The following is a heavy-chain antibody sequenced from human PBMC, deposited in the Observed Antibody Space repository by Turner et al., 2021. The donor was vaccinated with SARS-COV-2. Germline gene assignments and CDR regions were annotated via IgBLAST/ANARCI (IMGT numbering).Heavy chain of an antibody. J-gene: IGHJ4*02. D-gene: IGHD2-15*01. V-gene: IGHV3-30*18. Sequence: QVPLVESGGGVVQPGRSLRLSCAASGFTFRRYGMHWVRQAPGKGLEWVAVISDDGSNKYYADSVKGRFTISRDNSKNTLYLQMNSLRAEDTAVYYCAKGLGGYCSGGSCYSGIVDYWGQGTLVTVSS. CDR1: GFTFRRYG. CDR3: AKGLGGYCSGGSCYSGIVDY. CDR2: ISDDGSNK.